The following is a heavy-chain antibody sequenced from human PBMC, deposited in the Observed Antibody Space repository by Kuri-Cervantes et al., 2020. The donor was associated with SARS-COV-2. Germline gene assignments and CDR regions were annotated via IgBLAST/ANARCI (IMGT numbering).Heavy chain of an antibody. CDR2: ISSSSSYI. J-gene: IGHJ4*02. Sequence: GESLKISCGASGFTFRSYSMNWVRQAPGKGLEWVSSISSSSSYIYYADSVKGRFTISRDNAKNSLYLQMNSLRAEDTAVYYCAREGWGSHNIYYFDYWGQGTLVTVSS. V-gene: IGHV3-21*01. D-gene: IGHD1-1*01. CDR1: GFTFRSYS. CDR3: AREGWGSHNIYYFDY.